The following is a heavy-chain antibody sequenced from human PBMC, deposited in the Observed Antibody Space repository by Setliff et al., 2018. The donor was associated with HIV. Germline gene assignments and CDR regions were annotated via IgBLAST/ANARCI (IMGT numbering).Heavy chain of an antibody. V-gene: IGHV4-39*06. CDR2: IYSTGTT. J-gene: IGHJ6*03. CDR1: GDSLSLSTFY. D-gene: IGHD5-18*01. Sequence: SETLSLTCTVSGDSLSLSTFYWAWIRQPPGRGPEWIGSIYSTGTTYYNPSLKSRVTISFDTSKNQFPLEVTSVTAADTAVYYCARGSRGYSYAYYYYYMDVWGKGTTVTVSS. CDR3: ARGSRGYSYAYYYYYMDV.